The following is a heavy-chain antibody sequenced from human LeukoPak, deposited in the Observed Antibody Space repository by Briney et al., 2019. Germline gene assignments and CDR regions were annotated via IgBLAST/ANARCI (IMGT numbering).Heavy chain of an antibody. V-gene: IGHV3-30*02. J-gene: IGHJ4*02. CDR2: IRYDGSNK. D-gene: IGHD1-26*01. CDR1: GFMSSGHY. CDR3: ARDQGGSYSC. Sequence: GGSLRLSCVASGFMSSGHYIDWVRQAPGKGLEWVAFIRYDGSNKYYADSVKGRFTISRDNSKNSLYLQMNSLRAEDTAVYYCARDQGGSYSCWGQGTLVTVSS.